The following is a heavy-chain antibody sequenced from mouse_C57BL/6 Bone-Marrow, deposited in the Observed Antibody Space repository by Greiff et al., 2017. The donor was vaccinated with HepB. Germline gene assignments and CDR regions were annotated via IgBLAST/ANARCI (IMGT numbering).Heavy chain of an antibody. D-gene: IGHD1-1*01. Sequence: QVQLQQPGTELVKPGASVKLSCKASGYTFTSYWMHWVKQRPGQGLEWIGNINPSNGGTNYNEKFKSKATLTVDTSSSTAYMQLSSLTSEDSAVYYCATVGLLRSYAMDYWGQGTSVTVSS. J-gene: IGHJ4*01. CDR2: INPSNGGT. CDR3: ATVGLLRSYAMDY. V-gene: IGHV1-53*01. CDR1: GYTFTSYW.